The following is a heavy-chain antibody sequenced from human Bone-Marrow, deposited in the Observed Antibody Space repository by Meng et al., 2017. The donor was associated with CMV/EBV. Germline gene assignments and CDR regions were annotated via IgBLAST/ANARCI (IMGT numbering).Heavy chain of an antibody. D-gene: IGHD3/OR15-3a*01. Sequence: SVKVSCKASGYTFTSYDINWVRQATGQGLEWMGWMNPNSGNTGYAQKFQGRVTMTRNTAISTAYMELSSLRSEDTAVYYCARLWDSFYYYYGMDVWGQGTTVTVSS. J-gene: IGHJ6*02. CDR1: GYTFTSYD. CDR2: MNPNSGNT. CDR3: ARLWDSFYYYYGMDV. V-gene: IGHV1-8*01.